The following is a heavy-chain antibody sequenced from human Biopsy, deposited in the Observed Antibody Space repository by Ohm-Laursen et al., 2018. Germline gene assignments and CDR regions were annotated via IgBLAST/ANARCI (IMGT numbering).Heavy chain of an antibody. V-gene: IGHV1-46*01. Sequence: ASVKVSCTVSGYTFTNYYMHWVRQAPGQGLEWMGIINPSGGDTTYAQNFQGRLIMTRDTSTSTVYMELSSLTSEDTAVYSCARTDDFNLDFDYWGQGTLVTVSS. D-gene: IGHD5-24*01. CDR2: INPSGGDT. J-gene: IGHJ4*02. CDR1: GYTFTNYY. CDR3: ARTDDFNLDFDY.